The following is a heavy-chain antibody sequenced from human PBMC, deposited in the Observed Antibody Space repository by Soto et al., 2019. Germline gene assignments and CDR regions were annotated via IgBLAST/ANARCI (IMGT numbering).Heavy chain of an antibody. CDR1: GGSISSYY. CDR2: IYYSGST. J-gene: IGHJ1*01. V-gene: IGHV4-59*01. Sequence: SETLSLTCTVSGGSISSYYWSWIRQPPGKGLEWIGYIYYSGSTNYNPSLKSRVTISVDTSKNQFSLKLSSVTAADTAVYYCARVSPSIPEYFQHWGQGTLVTVSS. CDR3: ARVSPSIPEYFQH.